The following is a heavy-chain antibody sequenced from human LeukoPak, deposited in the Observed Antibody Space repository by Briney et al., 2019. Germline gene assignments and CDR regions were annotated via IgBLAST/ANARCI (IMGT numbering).Heavy chain of an antibody. D-gene: IGHD3-10*01. CDR3: ARVLVRGVIRILDAFDI. CDR1: GGSFSGYY. CDR2: INHSGST. J-gene: IGHJ3*02. Sequence: PSETLSLTCAVYGGSFSGYYWSWIRQPPGKGLEWIGEINHSGSTNYNPSLKSRVTISVDTSKNQFSLKLSSVTAADTVVYYCARVLVRGVIRILDAFDIWGQGTMVTVSS. V-gene: IGHV4-34*01.